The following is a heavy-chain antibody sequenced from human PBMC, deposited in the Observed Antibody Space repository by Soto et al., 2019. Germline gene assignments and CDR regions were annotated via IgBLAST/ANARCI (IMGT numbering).Heavy chain of an antibody. D-gene: IGHD5-18*01. CDR3: AITAMINRDSSTSFDY. CDR2: IKSKSDGETA. J-gene: IGHJ4*02. CDR1: GLTFSNVW. Sequence: AGGSLRLSCAASGLTFSNVWMTWVRQAPGKGLEWVGRIKSKSDGETADVAAPVKARFTISRDDSKNTVFLEMNSLKSEDTALYYCAITAMINRDSSTSFDYWGQGTLVTVSS. V-gene: IGHV3-15*01.